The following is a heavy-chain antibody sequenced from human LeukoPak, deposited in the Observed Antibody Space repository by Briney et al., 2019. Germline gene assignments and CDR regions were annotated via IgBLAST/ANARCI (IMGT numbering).Heavy chain of an antibody. Sequence: GGSLRLSCAASGFTFSSYAMHWVRQAPGKGLEWGAVISYDGSNKYYADSVKGRFTISRDNSKNTLYLQMNSLRAEDTAVYYCARGSHTPNYYYGMDVWGQGTTVTVSS. CDR3: ARGSHTPNYYYGMDV. CDR1: GFTFSSYA. J-gene: IGHJ6*02. V-gene: IGHV3-30-3*01. CDR2: ISYDGSNK.